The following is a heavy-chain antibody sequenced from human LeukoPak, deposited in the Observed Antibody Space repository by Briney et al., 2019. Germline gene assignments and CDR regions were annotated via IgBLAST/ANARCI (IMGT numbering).Heavy chain of an antibody. V-gene: IGHV3-23*01. J-gene: IGHJ5*02. CDR1: GFTFSTHA. Sequence: GGSLRLSCAASGFTFSTHAMSWVRQAPGKGLEWVSSISGSGGSTYYADSVKGRFAISKDTSKKTVHPQMNSLRAEDTAVYYCAKSGAQWLVQENWFDPWGQGTLVTVSS. CDR2: ISGSGGST. D-gene: IGHD6-19*01. CDR3: AKSGAQWLVQENWFDP.